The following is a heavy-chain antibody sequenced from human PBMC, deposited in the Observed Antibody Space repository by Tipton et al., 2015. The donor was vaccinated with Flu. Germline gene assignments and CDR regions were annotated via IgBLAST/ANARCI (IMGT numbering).Heavy chain of an antibody. Sequence: SLRLSCAASGFTFSSYEMNWVRQAPGKGLEWVSYISGSGSNIYYADSVKGRFTISRDNAKNSLYLQMNSLRAEDTAVYYCARDIIGDYGGDWGQGTLVTVSS. CDR2: ISGSGSNI. CDR1: GFTFSSYE. D-gene: IGHD4/OR15-4a*01. CDR3: ARDIIGDYGGD. J-gene: IGHJ4*02. V-gene: IGHV3-48*03.